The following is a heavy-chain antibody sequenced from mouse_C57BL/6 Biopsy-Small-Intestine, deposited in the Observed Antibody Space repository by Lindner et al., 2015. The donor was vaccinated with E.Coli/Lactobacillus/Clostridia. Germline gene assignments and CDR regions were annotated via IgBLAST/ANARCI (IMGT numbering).Heavy chain of an antibody. CDR1: GYAFSSYW. V-gene: IGHV1-80*01. J-gene: IGHJ2*01. Sequence: VQLQESGAELVKPGASVKISCKASGYAFSSYWMNWAKQRPGKGLEWIGQIYPGDGDTKHNGKFKGKATLIADKSSSTVYMQLSSLTSEDSAVYFCARSPSPYFDYWGQGTTLTVSS. CDR3: ARSPSPYFDY. D-gene: IGHD6-1*01. CDR2: IYPGDGDT.